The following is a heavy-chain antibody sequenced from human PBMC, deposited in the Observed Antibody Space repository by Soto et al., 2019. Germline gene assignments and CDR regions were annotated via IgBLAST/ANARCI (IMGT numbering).Heavy chain of an antibody. V-gene: IGHV4-61*01. J-gene: IGHJ4*02. D-gene: IGHD6-19*01. CDR2: IYYSGST. CDR3: ARESSGWYPY. Sequence: TSETLSLTCTVSGGSVISGSYYWILIRQPPGKGLEWIGYIYYSGSTNYNPSLKSRVTISVDTSKNQFSLKLSSVTAADTAVYYCARESSGWYPYWGQGTLVTVSS. CDR1: GGSVISGSYY.